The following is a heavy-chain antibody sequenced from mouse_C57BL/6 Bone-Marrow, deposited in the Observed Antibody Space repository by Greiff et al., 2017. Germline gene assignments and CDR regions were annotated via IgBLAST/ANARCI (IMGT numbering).Heavy chain of an antibody. CDR1: GFTFSDYY. Sequence: EVQLVESGGGLVQPGGSLKLSCAASGFTFSDYYMYWVRQTPVKRLEWVAYISTGGGSTYYPDNVKGRFTFSRDNAKNTLYLQMSRLKSEDTAMYYCARRGGNYGFAYWGQGTLVTVSA. D-gene: IGHD2-1*01. CDR2: ISTGGGST. J-gene: IGHJ3*01. V-gene: IGHV5-12*01. CDR3: ARRGGNYGFAY.